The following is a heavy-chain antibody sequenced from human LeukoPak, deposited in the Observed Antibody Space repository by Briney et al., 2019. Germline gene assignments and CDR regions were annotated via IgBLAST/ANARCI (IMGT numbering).Heavy chain of an antibody. J-gene: IGHJ5*02. CDR2: IRGSADRT. V-gene: IGHV3-23*01. CDR3: AKGGGNGAFDP. Sequence: PGGSLRLSCAASGFTFSSYAMSWVRQAPGKGLECVSHIRGSADRTYYSDSVKGRFTISRDNSRNTSYLQMNSLRAEDTAVYYCAKGGGNGAFDPWGQGTLVTVSS. D-gene: IGHD4-23*01. CDR1: GFTFSSYA.